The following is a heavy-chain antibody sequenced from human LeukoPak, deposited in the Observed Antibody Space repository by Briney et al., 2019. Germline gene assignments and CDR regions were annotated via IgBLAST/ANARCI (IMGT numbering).Heavy chain of an antibody. CDR2: MNPNSGNT. Sequence: GSSVKVSCKASGGTFSSYAISWVRQATGQGLEWMGWMNPNSGNTGYAQKFQGRVTMTRNTSISTAYMELSSLRSEDTAVYYCATDPPYYYYGMDVWGQGTTVTVSS. CDR3: ATDPPYYYYGMDV. CDR1: GGTFSSYA. J-gene: IGHJ6*02. V-gene: IGHV1-8*02.